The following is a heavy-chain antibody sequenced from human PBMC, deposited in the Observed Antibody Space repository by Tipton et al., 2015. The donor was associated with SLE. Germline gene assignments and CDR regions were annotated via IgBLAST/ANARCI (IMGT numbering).Heavy chain of an antibody. D-gene: IGHD4-17*01. V-gene: IGHV1-18*01. CDR2: ISAYNGNT. Sequence: QLVQSGAEVKKPGASVKVSCKASGYVFTGYGISWVRQAPGQGLEWMGWISAYNGNTKYAQKFQDRLTMTRDTSTNTVYMELGSLRSDDTAVYYCAREDTGYGHSPNFNYYAMDVWGQGTTVAVSS. CDR3: AREDTGYGHSPNFNYYAMDV. J-gene: IGHJ6*01. CDR1: GYVFTGYG.